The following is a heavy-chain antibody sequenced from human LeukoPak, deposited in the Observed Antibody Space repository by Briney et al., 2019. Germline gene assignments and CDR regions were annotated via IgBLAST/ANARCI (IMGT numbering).Heavy chain of an antibody. D-gene: IGHD2-15*01. CDR2: IFYTGNT. V-gene: IGHV4-39*07. J-gene: IGHJ4*02. CDR3: ARVGVFGYCTRDSCHSPLDY. CDR1: GGSIASSSNY. Sequence: SETLSLTCTVSGGSIASSSNYWVWIRQPPGKGLEWIGSIFYTGNTYYNPSLKSRVTISVDTSNNRFSLNLASVTAADTAVYYCARVGVFGYCTRDSCHSPLDYWGQGTLVTVSS.